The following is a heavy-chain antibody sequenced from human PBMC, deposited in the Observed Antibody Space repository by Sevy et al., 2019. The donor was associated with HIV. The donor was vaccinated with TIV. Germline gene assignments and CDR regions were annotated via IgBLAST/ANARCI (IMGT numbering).Heavy chain of an antibody. Sequence: GGSLRLSCAASGFTPSTYGMHWVRQAPGKGLEWVSSISSSSSYIYYADSVKGRFTISRDNAKNSLYLQMNSLRAEDTAVYYCARDLYDILTGYYNAYDYWGQGTLVTVSS. V-gene: IGHV3-21*01. J-gene: IGHJ4*02. CDR3: ARDLYDILTGYYNAYDY. CDR2: ISSSSSYI. D-gene: IGHD3-9*01. CDR1: GFTPSTYG.